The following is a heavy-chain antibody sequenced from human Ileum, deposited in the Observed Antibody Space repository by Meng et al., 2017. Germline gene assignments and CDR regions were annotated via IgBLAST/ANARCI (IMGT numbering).Heavy chain of an antibody. D-gene: IGHD3-9*01. J-gene: IGHJ4*02. CDR1: GYTFTTYA. CDR3: ARALYDNFRGYYFDY. CDR2: INAGNGNT. Sequence: QVRLGESRAEVKKPGASVKVSCKASGYTFTTYAMHWVRQAPGQRLECMGWINAGNGNTHYSQKFQGRVTITRDTSATTAYLEVSSLRTEDTAVYYCARALYDNFRGYYFDYWGQGILVTVSS. V-gene: IGHV1-3*01.